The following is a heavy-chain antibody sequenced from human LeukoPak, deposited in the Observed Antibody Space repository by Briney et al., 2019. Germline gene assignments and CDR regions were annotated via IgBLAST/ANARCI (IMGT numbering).Heavy chain of an antibody. V-gene: IGHV1-2*02. CDR2: INPDSGGT. CDR1: GYTFSDYY. J-gene: IGHJ5*02. CDR3: ARDHLLFRQPPNWFDP. Sequence: ASVKVSCKASGYTFSDYYMHWVRQAPGQGLEWMGWINPDSGGTKYAQKFQDRVTMTSDTSISTASMELSRLRSDDTAVYYCARDHLLFRQPPNWFDPWGQGTLVTVSS. D-gene: IGHD1-14*01.